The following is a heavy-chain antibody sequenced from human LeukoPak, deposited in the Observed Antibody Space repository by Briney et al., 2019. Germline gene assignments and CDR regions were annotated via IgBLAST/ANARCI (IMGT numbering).Heavy chain of an antibody. Sequence: ASVKVSCKASGYTFTGYYMRWVRQAPGQGLEWMGWINPNSGGTNYAQKFQGRVTMTRDTSISTAYMELSRLRSDDTAVYYCARDRGMRFLAWPPAYWGQGTLVTVSS. D-gene: IGHD3-3*01. V-gene: IGHV1-2*02. CDR1: GYTFTGYY. J-gene: IGHJ4*02. CDR2: INPNSGGT. CDR3: ARDRGMRFLAWPPAY.